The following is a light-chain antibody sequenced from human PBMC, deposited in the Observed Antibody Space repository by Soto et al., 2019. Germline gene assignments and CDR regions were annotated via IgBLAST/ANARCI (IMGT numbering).Light chain of an antibody. CDR2: AAS. V-gene: IGKV1D-12*01. CDR1: QAISTW. CDR3: QQANSFPRT. J-gene: IGKJ1*01. Sequence: DIQMTQSPSSVSASVGDRVTITCRASQAISTWLAWYQQKPGKAPKLLIYAASNLQTGVPSRFSGSGSGTDFTLTISSLQPEDFATYYCQQANSFPRTFGQETKAEIK.